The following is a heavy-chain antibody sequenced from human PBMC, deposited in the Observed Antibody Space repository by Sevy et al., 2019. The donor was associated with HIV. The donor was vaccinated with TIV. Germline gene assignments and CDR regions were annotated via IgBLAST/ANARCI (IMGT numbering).Heavy chain of an antibody. Sequence: ASVKVSCRASGYTFTSYDIHWVRQTTGQGLEWMGWMSPNSGNTGYAQKFQGRVTMTRDTSKGLAYMELSSLRSDDTAVYCSVRILRTSYYNYHALDVWGQGTTVTVSS. CDR3: VRILRTSYYNYHALDV. CDR1: GYTFTSYD. V-gene: IGHV1-8*01. CDR2: MSPNSGNT. D-gene: IGHD3-16*01. J-gene: IGHJ6*02.